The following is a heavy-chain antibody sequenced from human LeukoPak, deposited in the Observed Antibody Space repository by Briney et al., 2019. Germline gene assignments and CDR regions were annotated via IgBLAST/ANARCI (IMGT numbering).Heavy chain of an antibody. Sequence: ASVKVSCKASGYTFTNYDINWVRQAPGQGLEWMGGIIPIFGTANYAQKFQGRVTITADESTSTAYMELSSLRSEDTAVYYCAREELGTAYYYDSSGSYFDYWGQGTLVTVSS. J-gene: IGHJ4*02. V-gene: IGHV1-69*13. CDR2: IIPIFGTA. D-gene: IGHD3-22*01. CDR3: AREELGTAYYYDSSGSYFDY. CDR1: GYTFTNYD.